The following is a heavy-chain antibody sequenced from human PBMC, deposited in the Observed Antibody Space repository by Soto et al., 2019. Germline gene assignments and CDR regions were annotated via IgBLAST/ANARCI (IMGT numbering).Heavy chain of an antibody. CDR3: ARRYCGGGRSPDAFDI. J-gene: IGHJ3*02. CDR2: IYPGDSDT. V-gene: IGHV5-51*01. D-gene: IGHD2-21*01. Sequence: PGESLKISCKGSGYSFISYWIGWVRQMPGKGLEWMGIIYPGDSDTRYSPSLQGQVTISADKSITTAYLQWSSLKASDTAMYYCARRYCGGGRSPDAFDIWGQGTMVTVSS. CDR1: GYSFISYW.